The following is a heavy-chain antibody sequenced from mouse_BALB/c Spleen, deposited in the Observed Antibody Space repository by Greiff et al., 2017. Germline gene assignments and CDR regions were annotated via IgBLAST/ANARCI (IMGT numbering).Heavy chain of an antibody. D-gene: IGHD2-1*01. J-gene: IGHJ4*01. CDR1: GFAFSSYD. V-gene: IGHV5-12-1*01. CDR3: ARQDGNYAMDY. Sequence: EVQLVESGGGLVKPGGSLKLSCAASGFAFSSYDMSWVRQTPEKRLEWVAYISSGGGSTYYPDTVKGRFTISRDNAKNTLYLQMSSLKSEDTAMYYCARQDGNYAMDYWGQGTSVTVSS. CDR2: ISSGGGST.